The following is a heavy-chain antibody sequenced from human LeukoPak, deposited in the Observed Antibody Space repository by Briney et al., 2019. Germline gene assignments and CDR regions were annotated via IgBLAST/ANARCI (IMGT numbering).Heavy chain of an antibody. J-gene: IGHJ4*02. CDR2: IYYSGTT. D-gene: IGHD3-22*01. CDR3: ARLGAYYVSSVADY. CDR1: GVSISSSSYY. Sequence: TSETLSLTCTVSGVSISSSSYYWGWIRQPPGKGLESIGSIYYSGTTYYNPSLKSRVTTSVDTSKNQFSLKLSSVTAADTAVYYCARLGAYYVSSVADYWGQGTLVTVSS. V-gene: IGHV4-39*01.